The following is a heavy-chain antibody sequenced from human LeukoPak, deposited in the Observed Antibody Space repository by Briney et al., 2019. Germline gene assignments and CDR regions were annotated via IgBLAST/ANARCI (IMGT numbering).Heavy chain of an antibody. CDR1: CGSISSSSDC. CDR3: AGDARPFDY. J-gene: IGHJ4*02. CDR2: IYDRGST. Sequence: KAAEPLSLTRTVACGSISSSSDCSGRIPGPGGKGLELIGTIYDRGSTYSNPSLKSRVTISVDTSKNQFSLKLSSVTAADTAVYYCAGDARPFDYWGQGTLVTVSS. V-gene: IGHV4-39*07.